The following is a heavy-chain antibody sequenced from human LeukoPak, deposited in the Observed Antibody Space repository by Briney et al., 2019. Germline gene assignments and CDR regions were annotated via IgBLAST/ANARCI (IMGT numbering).Heavy chain of an antibody. CDR2: VHYSGST. V-gene: IGHV4-61*01. D-gene: IGHD4-17*01. Sequence: SETLSLTCTVSGGSVSSGNYYWSWIRQPPGKGLEWIAYVHYSGSTDNSPSLRSRVTISVDTSKNQVSLKPSSVTAADTAVYYCARWDYGDYVGFDIWGQGTMVTVSS. J-gene: IGHJ3*02. CDR1: GGSVSSGNYY. CDR3: ARWDYGDYVGFDI.